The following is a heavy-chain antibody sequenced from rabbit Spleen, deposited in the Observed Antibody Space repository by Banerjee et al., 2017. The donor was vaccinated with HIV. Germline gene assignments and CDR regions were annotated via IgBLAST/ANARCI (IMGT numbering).Heavy chain of an antibody. Sequence: EQLEESGGGLVKPEGSLTLTCKASGVSLNDKDVMCWVRQAPGKGLEWIACINIATGKSVYASWAKGRFIMFRTSSTTVTLQMTSLTAADTATYFCARDLVTVIGWNFNLWGPGTLVTVS. V-gene: IGHV1S45*01. CDR3: ARDLVTVIGWNFNL. J-gene: IGHJ4*01. D-gene: IGHD1-1*01. CDR2: INIATGKS. CDR1: GVSLNDKDV.